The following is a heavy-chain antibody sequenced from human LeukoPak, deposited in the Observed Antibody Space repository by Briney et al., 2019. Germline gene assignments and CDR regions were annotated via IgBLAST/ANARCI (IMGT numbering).Heavy chain of an antibody. Sequence: PSETLSLTCTVSGGSISSYYRGWIRQPPGKGLEWIASMYHSGDAHYNPSLESRVTMSIDTSKNQVSLRLSSVTASDTAVYYCASPVGATGYNYYYYMGVWGKGTTVTVFS. CDR3: ASPVGATGYNYYYYMGV. CDR2: MYHSGDA. CDR1: GGSISSYY. V-gene: IGHV4-59*04. J-gene: IGHJ6*03. D-gene: IGHD1-26*01.